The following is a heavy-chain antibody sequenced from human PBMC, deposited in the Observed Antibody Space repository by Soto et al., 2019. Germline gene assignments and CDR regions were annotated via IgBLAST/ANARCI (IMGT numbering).Heavy chain of an antibody. D-gene: IGHD3-10*01. Sequence: SETLSLTCTVSGGSLRTSYWSWIRQSPGKGLEWIGYIYSSGSTNYNPSLKSRVTISVDTSKNQFSLKLSSLSAADTAVYYCARHSPPFFYGSGPWDVWGQGTTVT. CDR2: IYSSGST. CDR1: GGSLRTSY. J-gene: IGHJ6*02. V-gene: IGHV4-59*08. CDR3: ARHSPPFFYGSGPWDV.